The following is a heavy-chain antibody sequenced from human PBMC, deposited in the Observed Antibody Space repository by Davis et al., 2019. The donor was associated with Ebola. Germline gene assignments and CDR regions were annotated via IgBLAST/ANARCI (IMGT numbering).Heavy chain of an antibody. Sequence: GESLKISCTASEFSSTDDFMSWIRQSPGKGLEWVTYTDASSTSYANSVKGRFTVSGDRATNSLYLQMDSLRAEDTAIYYCARAFYDSSGYHWFDPWGQGTLVTVSS. CDR2: TDASSTS. CDR1: EFSSTDDF. D-gene: IGHD3-22*01. CDR3: ARAFYDSSGYHWFDP. J-gene: IGHJ5*02. V-gene: IGHV3-11*06.